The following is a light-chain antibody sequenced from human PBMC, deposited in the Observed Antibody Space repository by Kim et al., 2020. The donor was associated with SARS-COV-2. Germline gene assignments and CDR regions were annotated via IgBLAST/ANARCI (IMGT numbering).Light chain of an antibody. CDR1: NIGSKR. Sequence: PGKTARITCGGNNIGSKRVPWYQQKPGQAPVLVIYYDSDRPSGIPERFSGSNSGNTATLTISRVEAGDEADYYCQVWDNSSDHQGVFGGGTQLTVL. CDR2: YDS. J-gene: IGLJ3*02. CDR3: QVWDNSSDHQGV. V-gene: IGLV3-21*04.